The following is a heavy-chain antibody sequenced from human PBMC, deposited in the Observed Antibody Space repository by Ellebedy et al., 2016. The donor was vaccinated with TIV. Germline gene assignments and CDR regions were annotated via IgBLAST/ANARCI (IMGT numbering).Heavy chain of an antibody. CDR1: GYTFTDYY. CDR3: ARDPGGSSSSGPLDY. CDR2: INPNSGGT. J-gene: IGHJ4*02. Sequence: ASVKVSCKASGYTFTDYYMHWVRQAPGQGLEWMGWINPNSGGTNYAQKFQGRVTMTRDTSISTAYMELSRLRSDDTAVYYCARDPGGSSSSGPLDYWGQGTLVTVSS. D-gene: IGHD6-6*01. V-gene: IGHV1-2*02.